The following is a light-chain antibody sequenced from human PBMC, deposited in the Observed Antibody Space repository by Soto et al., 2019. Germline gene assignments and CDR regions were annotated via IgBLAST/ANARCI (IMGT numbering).Light chain of an antibody. CDR1: QNIGTY. J-gene: IGKJ4*01. CDR2: DVS. CDR3: QQRSQWPLT. V-gene: IGKV3-11*01. Sequence: ETVLTQSPVTLSLSPGERATLSCRASQNIGTYSAWYQQKPGQAPRLLIYDVSERATGIPARFSGSGSETDFTLTISSLEPEDSAVYYCQQRSQWPLTFGGGTRVEIK.